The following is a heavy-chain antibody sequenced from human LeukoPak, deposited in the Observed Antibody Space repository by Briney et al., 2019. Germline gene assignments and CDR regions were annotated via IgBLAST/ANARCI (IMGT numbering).Heavy chain of an antibody. J-gene: IGHJ4*02. D-gene: IGHD3-22*01. Sequence: GGSLRLSCAASGFTFNNYGMHWVRQAPGKGLEWVSAISGSGGSTYYADSVKGRFTISRDNSKNTLYLQMNSLRAEDTAVYYCAKPLGDTYYYDSSGYPDYWGQGTLVTVSS. CDR1: GFTFNNYG. V-gene: IGHV3-23*01. CDR2: ISGSGGST. CDR3: AKPLGDTYYYDSSGYPDY.